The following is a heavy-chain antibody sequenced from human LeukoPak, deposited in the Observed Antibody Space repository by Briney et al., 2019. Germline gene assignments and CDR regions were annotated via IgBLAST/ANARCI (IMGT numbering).Heavy chain of an antibody. D-gene: IGHD6-13*01. CDR2: ISGSGGST. J-gene: IGHJ3*02. Sequence: GGSLGLSCAASGFTFSSYAMSWVRQAPGKGLEWVSGISGSGGSTFYADSVKGRFTISRDNSKITLYLQMNSLRAEDTAVYYCAKDRGIAFPDAFNIWGQGTMVTVSS. CDR3: AKDRGIAFPDAFNI. V-gene: IGHV3-23*01. CDR1: GFTFSSYA.